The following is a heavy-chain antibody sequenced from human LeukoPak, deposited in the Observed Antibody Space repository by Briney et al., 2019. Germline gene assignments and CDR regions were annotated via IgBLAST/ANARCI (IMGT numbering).Heavy chain of an antibody. Sequence: ASVKVSCKASGYTFTGYYMHWVRQAPGQGLEWMGWINPNSGGTNYAQKFQGRVTMTRDTSISTAYMELSRLRSDDTAVYYCARGPIAVITGTQGGYFDYWGQGTLVTVSS. D-gene: IGHD1-20*01. CDR3: ARGPIAVITGTQGGYFDY. V-gene: IGHV1-2*02. CDR2: INPNSGGT. J-gene: IGHJ4*02. CDR1: GYTFTGYY.